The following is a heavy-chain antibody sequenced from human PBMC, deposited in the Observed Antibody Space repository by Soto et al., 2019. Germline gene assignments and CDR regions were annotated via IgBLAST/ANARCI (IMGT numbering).Heavy chain of an antibody. D-gene: IGHD2-15*01. CDR2: IKQDGSEK. CDR1: GFTFSSYW. V-gene: IGHV3-7*01. CDR3: AGDALVVAANRDAFDI. Sequence: GGSLRLSCAASGFTFSSYWMSWVRQAPGKGLEWVANIKQDGSEKYYVDSVKGRFTISRDNAKNSLYLQMNSLRAEDTAVYYCAGDALVVAANRDAFDIWGQGTMVTGSS. J-gene: IGHJ3*02.